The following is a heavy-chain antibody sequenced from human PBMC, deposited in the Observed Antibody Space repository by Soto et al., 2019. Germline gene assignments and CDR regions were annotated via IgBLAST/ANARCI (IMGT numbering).Heavy chain of an antibody. D-gene: IGHD6-19*01. V-gene: IGHV4-59*01. Sequence: SETLSLTRTVSGGSISSYYWSWIRQPPGKGLEWIGYISYSGSTNYNPSLKSRVTISVDTSMNQFSLKLRSVTAADTAVYYCARVSVAGPFDAFDIWGQGTMVTV. CDR3: ARVSVAGPFDAFDI. CDR2: ISYSGST. J-gene: IGHJ3*02. CDR1: GGSISSYY.